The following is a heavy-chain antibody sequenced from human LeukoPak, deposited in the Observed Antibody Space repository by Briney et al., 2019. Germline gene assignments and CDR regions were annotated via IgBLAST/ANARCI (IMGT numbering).Heavy chain of an antibody. V-gene: IGHV3-23*01. CDR2: ISGNGGGT. D-gene: IGHD6-13*01. CDR3: AKSLGYSRSWFDY. J-gene: IGHJ4*02. Sequence: GGSLRLSCAASGFTFSSYAMSWARQAPGKGLEWVSGISGNGGGTYYADSVKGRFTISRDNSKNTLYLQMNSLRAEDTAVYYCAKSLGYSRSWFDYWGQGTPVTVSS. CDR1: GFTFSSYA.